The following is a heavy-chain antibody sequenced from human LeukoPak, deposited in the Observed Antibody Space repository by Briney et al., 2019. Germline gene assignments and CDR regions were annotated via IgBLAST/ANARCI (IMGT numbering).Heavy chain of an antibody. CDR1: GFTFTTYG. CDR2: ISGSGGST. V-gene: IGHV3-23*01. J-gene: IGHJ4*02. Sequence: GGSLRLSCAASGFTFTTYGMSWARQAPGKGLEWVSGISGSGGSTYYADSVKGRFTISRDNSKNTLYPQMNSLRAEDTAVYYCAKGDFDWLLIDYWGQGTLVTVSS. CDR3: AKGDFDWLLIDY. D-gene: IGHD3-9*01.